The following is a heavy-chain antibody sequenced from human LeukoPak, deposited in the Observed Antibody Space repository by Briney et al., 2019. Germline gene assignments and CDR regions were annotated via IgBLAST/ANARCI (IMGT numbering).Heavy chain of an antibody. J-gene: IGHJ3*02. CDR2: IYNSGST. V-gene: IGHV4-59*01. CDR1: GGSISSDY. Sequence: SETLSLTCTVSGGSISSDYWSWIRQPPGKGLEWAAYIYNSGSTSYNPSLKSRVTISMNTSKNQFSLKLSSVTAADTAVYYCARGPGGGSYSDAFDIWGQGTMVTVSS. CDR3: ARGPGGGSYSDAFDI. D-gene: IGHD1-26*01.